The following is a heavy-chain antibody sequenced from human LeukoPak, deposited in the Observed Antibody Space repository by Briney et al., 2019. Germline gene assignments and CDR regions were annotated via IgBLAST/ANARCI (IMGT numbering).Heavy chain of an antibody. J-gene: IGHJ3*02. D-gene: IGHD2-2*01. CDR3: ARAACSSTSCYAGYDAFDI. Sequence: GGSLRLSCAASGFTFSSYSMNWVRQAPGKGLEWVSSISSSSSYIYYADSVKGRFTISRDNAENSLYLQMNSLRAEDTAVYYCARAACSSTSCYAGYDAFDIWGQGTMVTVSS. V-gene: IGHV3-21*01. CDR2: ISSSSSYI. CDR1: GFTFSSYS.